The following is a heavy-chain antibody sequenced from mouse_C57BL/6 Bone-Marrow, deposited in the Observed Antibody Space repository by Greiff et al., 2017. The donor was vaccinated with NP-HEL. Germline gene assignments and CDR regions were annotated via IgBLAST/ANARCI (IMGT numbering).Heavy chain of an antibody. CDR3: TPWVWTDY. CDR2: IDPENGDT. V-gene: IGHV14-4*01. Sequence: EVQLQQSGAELVRPGASVKLSCTASGFNIKDDYMHWVKQRPEQGLEWIGWIDPENGDTEYASKFQGKATIPADTSSTTAYLQLSSLTSEDTAVYYCTPWVWTDYWGQGTTLTVSS. CDR1: GFNIKDDY. J-gene: IGHJ2*01.